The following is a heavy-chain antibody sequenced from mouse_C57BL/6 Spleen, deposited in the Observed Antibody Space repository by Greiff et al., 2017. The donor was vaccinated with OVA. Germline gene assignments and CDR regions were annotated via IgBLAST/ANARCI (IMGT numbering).Heavy chain of an antibody. CDR2: ISSGGDYI. CDR3: TRDHYYGSSFGDV. V-gene: IGHV5-9-1*02. CDR1: GFTFSSYA. J-gene: IGHJ1*03. Sequence: EVQVVESGEGLVKPGGSLKLSCAASGFTFSSYAMSWVRQTPEKRLEWVAYISSGGDYIYYADTVKGRFTISRDNARNTLYLQMSSLKSEDTAMYYCTRDHYYGSSFGDVWGTGTTVTVSS. D-gene: IGHD1-1*01.